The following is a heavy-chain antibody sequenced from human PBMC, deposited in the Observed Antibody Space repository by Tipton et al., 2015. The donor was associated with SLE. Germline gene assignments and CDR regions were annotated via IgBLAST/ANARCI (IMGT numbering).Heavy chain of an antibody. CDR1: GGSFSGFY. Sequence: TLSLTCAVYGGSFSGFYWNWIRQPPGKGLEWIGEIDDSGSTNYNPSLKSRVTISLDTSKNQFSLKLSSVTAADTAVYYCARLYSSSSHYYYYGMDVWGQGTTVTVSS. CDR3: ARLYSSSSHYYYYGMDV. CDR2: IDDSGST. D-gene: IGHD6-6*01. J-gene: IGHJ6*02. V-gene: IGHV4-34*01.